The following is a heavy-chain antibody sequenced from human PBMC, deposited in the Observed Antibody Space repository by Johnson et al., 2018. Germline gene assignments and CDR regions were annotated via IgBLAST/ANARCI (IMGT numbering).Heavy chain of an antibody. J-gene: IGHJ1*01. CDR1: GFSFSNYV. CDR2: TSNDEGIK. V-gene: IGHV3-30*03. CDR3: ATGAISGVIYREFFQH. D-gene: IGHD3-10*01. Sequence: QVQLVESGGGVVQPGRSLRLSCSASGFSFSNYVMHWVRQAPGKGLEWVAVTSNDEGIKYYVDSVKGRFTISRDNSKGTLYLQINSLRAEETAVYYCATGAISGVIYREFFQHWGQGTLVTVSS.